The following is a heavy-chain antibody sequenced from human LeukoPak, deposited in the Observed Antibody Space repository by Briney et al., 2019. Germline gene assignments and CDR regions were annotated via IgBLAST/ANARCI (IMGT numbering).Heavy chain of an antibody. CDR1: GFSFSSYA. V-gene: IGHV3-23*01. CDR3: AGISYSGTWPVGY. Sequence: GGSLRLSCAASGFSFSSYAMSWVRQAPGRGLDWVSAVSGGGDTTYTADSVKGRFTISRDNSKNTIYLQMNTLITEDTALYYCAGISYSGTWPVGYWGQGTLVTVTA. CDR2: VSGGGDTT. J-gene: IGHJ4*02. D-gene: IGHD6-6*01.